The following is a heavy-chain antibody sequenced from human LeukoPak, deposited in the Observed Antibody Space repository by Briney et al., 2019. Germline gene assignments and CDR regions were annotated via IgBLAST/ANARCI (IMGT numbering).Heavy chain of an antibody. D-gene: IGHD6-19*01. CDR2: IYYSGST. J-gene: IGHJ4*02. CDR1: GGSISSGDYY. CDR3: ARAGGPLSAVAGLTDY. Sequence: TSETLSLTCTVSGGSISSGDYYWSWIRQPPGKGLEWVGYIYYSGSTYYNPSLKSRVTISVDTSKNQFSLKLSSVTAADTAVYYCARAGGPLSAVAGLTDYWGQGTLVTASS. V-gene: IGHV4-30-4*08.